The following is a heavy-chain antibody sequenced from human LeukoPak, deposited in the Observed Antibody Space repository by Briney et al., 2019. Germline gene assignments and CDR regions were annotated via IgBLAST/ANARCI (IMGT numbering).Heavy chain of an antibody. J-gene: IGHJ4*02. Sequence: GGSLRLSCAASGFTLSSYSMSWVRQAPGMGLEWVSAIGGSTYYADSVKGRFTISRDNSENTLYLQMNSLRAEDTAVYYCAKQYSGGWYYFDYWGQGTLVTVSS. V-gene: IGHV3-23*01. CDR1: GFTLSSYS. CDR2: IGGST. D-gene: IGHD6-19*01. CDR3: AKQYSGGWYYFDY.